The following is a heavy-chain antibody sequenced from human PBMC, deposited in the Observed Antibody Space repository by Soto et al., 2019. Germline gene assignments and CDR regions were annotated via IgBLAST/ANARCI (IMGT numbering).Heavy chain of an antibody. J-gene: IGHJ5*02. Sequence: GASVKVSCKASGYTFTSYGISWVRQAPGQGLEWMGWISAYNGNTNYAQKLQGRVTMTTDTSTSTAYMELRSLRSDDTAVYYGARRPAYGDSGHENWFDPWGQGTQVTVSS. D-gene: IGHD4-17*01. CDR1: GYTFTSYG. V-gene: IGHV1-18*01. CDR3: ARRPAYGDSGHENWFDP. CDR2: ISAYNGNT.